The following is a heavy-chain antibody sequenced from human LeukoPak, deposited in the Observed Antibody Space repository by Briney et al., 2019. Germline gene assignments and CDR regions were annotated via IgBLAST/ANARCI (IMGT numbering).Heavy chain of an antibody. D-gene: IGHD3-16*01. Sequence: ASVKVSCKASGYTFTGYYMHWVRQAPGQGLERMGWISAYNGNTNYAQKLQGRVTMTTDTSTSTAYMELRSLRSDDTAVYYCARVWGWNYDYWGQGTLVTVSS. CDR1: GYTFTGYY. V-gene: IGHV1-18*04. CDR3: ARVWGWNYDY. J-gene: IGHJ4*02. CDR2: ISAYNGNT.